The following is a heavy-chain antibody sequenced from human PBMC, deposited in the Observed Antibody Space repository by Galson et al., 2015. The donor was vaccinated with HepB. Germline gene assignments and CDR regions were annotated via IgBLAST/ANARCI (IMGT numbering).Heavy chain of an antibody. D-gene: IGHD4-17*01. CDR2: IYPGDSDT. CDR3: VSLGADHGEYRAGYFAY. J-gene: IGHJ4*02. Sequence: QSGAEVKKPGESLMISCKGSGYSFTSYWIGWVRQMPGKGLEGMGIIYPGDSDTNYSPSFQGQGTISAGNSISTAYLQWSSLKSSGTAMYSCVSLGADHGEYRAGYFAYWGQGTLVAVSS. V-gene: IGHV5-51*01. CDR1: GYSFTSYW.